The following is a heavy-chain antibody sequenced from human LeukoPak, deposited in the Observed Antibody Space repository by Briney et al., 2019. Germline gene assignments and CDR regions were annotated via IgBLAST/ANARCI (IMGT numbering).Heavy chain of an antibody. Sequence: GGSLRLSCAASGFPLRNYWMTWVRQAPGKGVGWVAQVNQDGSEAHYADSVKARFTISRDNAKSSVSLQMNSLRAEDTAVYYCVRDGGVSGYDLLDYWGQGTLVTVSS. D-gene: IGHD5-12*01. CDR1: GFPLRNYW. V-gene: IGHV3-7*01. CDR3: VRDGGVSGYDLLDY. J-gene: IGHJ4*02. CDR2: VNQDGSEA.